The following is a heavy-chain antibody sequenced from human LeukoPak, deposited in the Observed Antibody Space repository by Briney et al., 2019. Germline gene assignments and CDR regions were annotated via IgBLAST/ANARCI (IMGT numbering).Heavy chain of an antibody. CDR2: INHSGST. Sequence: SETLSLTCAVYGGSFSGYYWSWIRQPPGKGLEWIGEINHSGSTNYNPSLKSRVTISVDTSKNQFSLKLSSVTAADTAVYYCARGDGGWLRLYYWGQGTLVTVSS. CDR1: GGSFSGYY. J-gene: IGHJ4*02. V-gene: IGHV4-34*01. CDR3: ARGDGGWLRLYY. D-gene: IGHD5-12*01.